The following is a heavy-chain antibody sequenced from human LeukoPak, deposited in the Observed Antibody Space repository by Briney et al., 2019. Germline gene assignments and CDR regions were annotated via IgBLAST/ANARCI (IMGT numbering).Heavy chain of an antibody. V-gene: IGHV3-74*01. J-gene: IGHJ4*02. CDR2: INSDGSST. CDR3: VRDLDALDY. Sequence: GGSLRLSCAASGFTFSSYWMHWVRQVPGKGLVWVSRINSDGSSTSYADSVKGRFTISRDNAKNSVYLQMNRLRDEDTAVYYCVRDLDALDYWGQGTLVTVSS. CDR1: GFTFSSYW.